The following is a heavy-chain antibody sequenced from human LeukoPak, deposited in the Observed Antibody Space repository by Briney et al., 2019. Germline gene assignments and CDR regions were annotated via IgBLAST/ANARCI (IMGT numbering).Heavy chain of an antibody. CDR3: ARRPTMVRGVFYYYYYYMDV. Sequence: ASVKVSCKASGYTFTSYDINWVRQATGQGLEWMGWMNPNSGNTGYAQKFQGRVTMTRNTSISTAYMELSSLRSEDTAVYYCARRPTMVRGVFYYYYYYMDVWGKGTTVTISS. CDR2: MNPNSGNT. CDR1: GYTFTSYD. D-gene: IGHD3-10*01. J-gene: IGHJ6*03. V-gene: IGHV1-8*01.